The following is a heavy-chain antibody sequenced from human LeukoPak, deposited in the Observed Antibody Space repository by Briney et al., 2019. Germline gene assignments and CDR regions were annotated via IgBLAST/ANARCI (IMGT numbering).Heavy chain of an antibody. CDR1: GFTFSSYS. D-gene: IGHD1-26*01. Sequence: RGSLRLSCAASGFTFSSYSMNWVRQAPGKGLEWISGISGSGASTYYADSVKGRFTISRDDSRNTLYLQMNSLRGDDTAVYYCAKDVGKWESLHFFDYWGQGTLVTVSS. V-gene: IGHV3-23*01. CDR3: AKDVGKWESLHFFDY. CDR2: ISGSGAST. J-gene: IGHJ4*02.